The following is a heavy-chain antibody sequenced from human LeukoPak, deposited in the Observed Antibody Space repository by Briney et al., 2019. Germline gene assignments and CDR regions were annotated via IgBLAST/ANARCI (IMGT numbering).Heavy chain of an antibody. J-gene: IGHJ6*01. CDR3: ERDMKFLEWLRGYGMDV. V-gene: IGHV1-18*04. CDR2: ISAYDGNK. CDR1: GYSFTSYG. Sequence: ASVNVSCNASGYSFTSYGISWVRQAPGQGLELMGWISAYDGNKNYEQKLPGRVPMTTDTSKSTANLELKSLRSDDTAVDYCERDMKFLEWLRGYGMDVGGQGCTV. D-gene: IGHD3-3*01.